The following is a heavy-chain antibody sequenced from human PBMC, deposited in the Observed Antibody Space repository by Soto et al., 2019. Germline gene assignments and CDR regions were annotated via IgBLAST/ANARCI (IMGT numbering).Heavy chain of an antibody. J-gene: IGHJ4*02. CDR3: AREISGYCSSTSCAPGTAAGY. Sequence: ASVKVSCKASGYTFTSYGTSWVRQAPGQGLEWMGWISAYNGNTNYAQKLQGRVTMTTDTSTSTAYMELRSLRSDDTAVYYCAREISGYCSSTSCAPGTAAGYWGQGTLVTVSS. D-gene: IGHD2-2*01. V-gene: IGHV1-18*04. CDR2: ISAYNGNT. CDR1: GYTFTSYG.